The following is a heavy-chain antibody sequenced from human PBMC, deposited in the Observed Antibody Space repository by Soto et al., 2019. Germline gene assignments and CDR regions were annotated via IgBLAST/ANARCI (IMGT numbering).Heavy chain of an antibody. CDR1: GYTFTSYG. CDR2: VNAGNGNT. J-gene: IGHJ6*02. D-gene: IGHD3-22*01. CDR3: AREPNDSTAYYHLYLYGMDV. V-gene: IGHV1-3*01. Sequence: ASVKVSCKASGYTFTSYGRHWVRQAPGQRLEWTGWVNAGNGNTEYSEKFQGRVTITRDTSASTAYLQLSSLRSEVTAVYYSAREPNDSTAYYHLYLYGMDVLGQRNTVTGFS.